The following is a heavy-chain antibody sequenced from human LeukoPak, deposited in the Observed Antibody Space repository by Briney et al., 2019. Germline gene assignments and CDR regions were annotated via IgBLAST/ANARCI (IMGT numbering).Heavy chain of an antibody. Sequence: ASVKVSCKASGYTFTGYYMHWVRQAPGQGLEWMGWINPNSGGTNYAQKLQGRVTVTTDTSTSTAYMELRSLRSDDTAVYYCAYSSGWMYYYFDYWGQGTLVTVSS. V-gene: IGHV1-2*02. J-gene: IGHJ4*02. CDR2: INPNSGGT. CDR1: GYTFTGYY. D-gene: IGHD6-19*01. CDR3: AYSSGWMYYYFDY.